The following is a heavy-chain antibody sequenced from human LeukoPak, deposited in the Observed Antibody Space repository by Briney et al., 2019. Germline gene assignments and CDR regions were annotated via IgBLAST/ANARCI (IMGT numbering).Heavy chain of an antibody. Sequence: ASVKVSCKASGYTFTSYGISWVRQAPGQGLEWMGWIGAYNGNTNYAQKLQGRVTMTTDTSTSTDYMELRSLRSDDTAVYYCAREPEPYYDILTGYYNVRGAFDIWGQGTMVTVSS. CDR1: GYTFTSYG. D-gene: IGHD3-9*01. V-gene: IGHV1-18*01. J-gene: IGHJ3*02. CDR3: AREPEPYYDILTGYYNVRGAFDI. CDR2: IGAYNGNT.